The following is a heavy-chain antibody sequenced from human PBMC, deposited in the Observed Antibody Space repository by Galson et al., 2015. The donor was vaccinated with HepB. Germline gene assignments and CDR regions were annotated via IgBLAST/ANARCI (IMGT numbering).Heavy chain of an antibody. CDR3: ARDPGDYRRSLFDY. D-gene: IGHD4-17*01. V-gene: IGHV1-18*04. Sequence: SVKVSCKASGYTFTSYGISWVRQAPGQGLEWMGWISAYNGNTNYAQKLQGRVTMTTDTPTSTAYMELRSLRSDDTAVYYCARDPGDYRRSLFDYWGQGTLVTVSS. CDR2: ISAYNGNT. CDR1: GYTFTSYG. J-gene: IGHJ4*02.